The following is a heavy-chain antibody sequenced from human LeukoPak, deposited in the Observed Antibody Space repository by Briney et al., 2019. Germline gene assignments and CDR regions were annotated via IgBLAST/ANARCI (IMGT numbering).Heavy chain of an antibody. D-gene: IGHD1-26*01. CDR1: GFTFTNYA. J-gene: IGHJ5*02. V-gene: IGHV3-64*01. CDR2: ISTDGGIT. Sequence: GGSLRLSCAASGFTFTNYAMHWVRQAPGKGLEHVSAISTDGGITYYANSVKGRFTISRDNSKNTLYLQMNSLRAEDTAIYYCAKKYSTGLDPWGQGTLVTVSS. CDR3: AKKYSTGLDP.